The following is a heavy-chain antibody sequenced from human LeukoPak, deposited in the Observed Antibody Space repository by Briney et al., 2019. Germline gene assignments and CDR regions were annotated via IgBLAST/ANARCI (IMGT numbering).Heavy chain of an antibody. Sequence: SETLSLTCTVSSGSISSYYWSWIRQPPGKGLEWIGYIYYSGSTNYNPSLKSRVTISVDTSKNQFSLKLSSVTAADTAVYYCARHQYSSVMTWGQGTLVTVSS. CDR3: ARHQYSSVMT. J-gene: IGHJ5*02. CDR2: IYYSGST. D-gene: IGHD6-25*01. CDR1: SGSISSYY. V-gene: IGHV4-59*08.